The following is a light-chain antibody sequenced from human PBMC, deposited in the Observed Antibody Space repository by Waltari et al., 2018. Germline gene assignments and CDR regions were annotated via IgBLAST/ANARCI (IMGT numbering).Light chain of an antibody. CDR1: SLRNYS. Sequence: SSELTQDPAVSVALGQTVRITCQGDSLRNYSTTWYQQKPGQAPILVIYGKNNRPSGIPDRFSGSSSGNTASLTITGAQAEDEADYYCNSRDSSGNRWVFGGGTKLTVL. J-gene: IGLJ3*02. CDR2: GKN. CDR3: NSRDSSGNRWV. V-gene: IGLV3-19*01.